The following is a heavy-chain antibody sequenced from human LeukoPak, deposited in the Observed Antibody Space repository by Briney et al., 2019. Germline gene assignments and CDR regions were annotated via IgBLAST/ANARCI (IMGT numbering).Heavy chain of an antibody. CDR1: GYTFTSYY. CDR3: ARWVPRSSWDQDRKFDP. CDR2: INPSGGST. J-gene: IGHJ5*02. D-gene: IGHD6-13*01. Sequence: ASVKVSCKASGYTFTSYYMHWVRQAPGQGLEWMGIINPSGGSTSYAQKFQGRVTMTRDTSTSTAYMELRSLRSDDTAVYYCARWVPRSSWDQDRKFDPWGQGTLVTVSS. V-gene: IGHV1-46*01.